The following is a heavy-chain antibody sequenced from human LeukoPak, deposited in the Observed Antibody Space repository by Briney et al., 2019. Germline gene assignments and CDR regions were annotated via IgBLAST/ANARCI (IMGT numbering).Heavy chain of an antibody. J-gene: IGHJ4*02. CDR1: GFTVSSNY. CDR2: ISGSGGTT. V-gene: IGHV3-23*01. D-gene: IGHD3-10*01. Sequence: GGSLRLSCAASGFTVSSNYMSWVRQAPGKGLEWVSGISGSGGTTYYADSVKGRFTISRDNSKNTVFLLMNRLRAEDTAVYYGLITMVRGPTADSDFANWGQGTLVTVSS. CDR3: LITMVRGPTADSDFAN.